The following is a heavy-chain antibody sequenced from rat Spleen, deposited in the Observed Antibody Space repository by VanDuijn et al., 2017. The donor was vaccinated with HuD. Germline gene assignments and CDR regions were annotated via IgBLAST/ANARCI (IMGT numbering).Heavy chain of an antibody. Sequence: EVQLVESGGGLVQPGRSMKLSCAASGLTFSHYYMAWVRQAPTKGLDCVASITTGCGHTYYPDSVKVRFTISRDNAKSTLYLQMDSLRSEDTATYYCARHAGYYSGDYVMDAWGQGASVTVSS. CDR2: ITTGCGHT. CDR1: GLTFSHYY. CDR3: ARHAGYYSGDYVMDA. V-gene: IGHV5-25*01. J-gene: IGHJ4*01. D-gene: IGHD1-1*01.